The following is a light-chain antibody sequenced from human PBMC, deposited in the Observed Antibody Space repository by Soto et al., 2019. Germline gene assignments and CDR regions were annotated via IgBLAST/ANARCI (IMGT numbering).Light chain of an antibody. CDR1: QSVRGN. CDR2: GAS. V-gene: IGKV3-20*01. CDR3: QQYGTSST. J-gene: IGKJ5*01. Sequence: IVMTQSPSTLSVSPGERATRSCRASQSVRGNLAWYQQKPGQAPRLLIYGASSRPTGIPDSFSGSASGTEFPLTISRLEPEDFAVYYCQQYGTSSTFGQGTRLEIK.